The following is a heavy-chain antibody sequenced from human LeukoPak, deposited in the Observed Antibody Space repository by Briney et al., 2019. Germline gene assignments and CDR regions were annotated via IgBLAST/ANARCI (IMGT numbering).Heavy chain of an antibody. V-gene: IGHV4-4*07. CDR2: IYTSGST. D-gene: IGHD3-3*01. J-gene: IGHJ5*02. Sequence: SETLSLTCTVSGGSISSYYWSWIRQPAGKGLEWIGRIYTSGSTNYNPSLKSRVTMSVDTSKNQFSLKLSSVTAADTAVYYCARRSFPYYDFWSGWYNWFDPWGQGTLVTVSS. CDR3: ARRSFPYYDFWSGWYNWFDP. CDR1: GGSISSYY.